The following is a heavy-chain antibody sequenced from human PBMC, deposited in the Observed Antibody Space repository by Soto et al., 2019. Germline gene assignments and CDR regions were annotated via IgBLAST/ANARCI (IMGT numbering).Heavy chain of an antibody. V-gene: IGHV3-7*01. Sequence: GGSLRLSCAASGFTFSTYWMSWVRQAPGKGLEWVANINQDGSAKYYVDSVKGRFTISRDNVKNSLYLQMNSLRAEDTAVYYCARDSPFAETSGYYEDWGQGTLVTVAS. D-gene: IGHD3-22*01. CDR2: INQDGSAK. CDR1: GFTFSTYW. J-gene: IGHJ4*02. CDR3: ARDSPFAETSGYYED.